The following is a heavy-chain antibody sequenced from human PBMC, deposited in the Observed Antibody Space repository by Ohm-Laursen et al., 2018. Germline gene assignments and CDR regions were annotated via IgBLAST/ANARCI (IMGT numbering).Heavy chain of an antibody. J-gene: IGHJ6*02. Sequence: SDTLSLTCTVSGGSISSYYWSWIRQPPGKGLEWIGYIYYRGSTNYNPSLKSRVTISVDTSKNQFSLKLSSVTAADTAVYYCARTFRDYYYYGMDVWGQGTTVTVSS. D-gene: IGHD3-10*01. CDR2: IYYRGST. CDR3: ARTFRDYYYYGMDV. V-gene: IGHV4-59*08. CDR1: GGSISSYY.